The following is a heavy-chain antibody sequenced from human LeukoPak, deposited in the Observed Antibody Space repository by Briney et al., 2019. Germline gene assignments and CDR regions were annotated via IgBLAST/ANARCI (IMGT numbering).Heavy chain of an antibody. V-gene: IGHV3-53*01. J-gene: IGHJ6*03. CDR3: ARDVGATTFPYYFYMDV. CDR2: IYSGGST. D-gene: IGHD1-26*01. Sequence: GGSLRLSCAASGFTVSSNYMSWVRQAPGKGLEWVSVIYSGGSTYYADSVKGRFTISRDKSKNTLYLQMNSLRAEDTAVYYCARDVGATTFPYYFYMDVWGKGTTVTVSS. CDR1: GFTVSSNY.